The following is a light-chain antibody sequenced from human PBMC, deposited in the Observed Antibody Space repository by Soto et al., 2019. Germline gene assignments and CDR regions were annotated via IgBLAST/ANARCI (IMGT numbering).Light chain of an antibody. CDR1: QSVSSTY. V-gene: IGKV3-20*01. J-gene: IGKJ5*01. Sequence: ENVLTQSACTLSLSAGERATLSWRASQSVSSTYLAWYQQQTGQAPRLVMSGTSNRATGTPDRFSGSGSGTDFTLTISRLEPEDFAVYYCQQYGSPPITFGQGTRLEIK. CDR3: QQYGSPPIT. CDR2: GTS.